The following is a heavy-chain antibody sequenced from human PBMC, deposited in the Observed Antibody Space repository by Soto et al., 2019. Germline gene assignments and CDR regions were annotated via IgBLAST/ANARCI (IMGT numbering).Heavy chain of an antibody. CDR3: ARDTGDGTFDF. CDR2: INAGYGNT. D-gene: IGHD7-27*01. V-gene: IGHV1-3*01. Sequence: ASVKVSCKAAGYTFSSYAMHWVRQAPGQRLEWMGWINAGYGNTKSSQKFQDRVTISRDTSASTAYMELTSLRSEDTAVYYCARDTGDGTFDFWGQGTLVTVSS. CDR1: GYTFSSYA. J-gene: IGHJ4*02.